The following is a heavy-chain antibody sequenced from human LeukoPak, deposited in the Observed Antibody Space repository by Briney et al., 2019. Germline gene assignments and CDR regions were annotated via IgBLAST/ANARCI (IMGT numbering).Heavy chain of an antibody. CDR1: ASTFDDYA. D-gene: IGHD5-24*01. Sequence: SLRLSCVASASTFDDYAMHWVRQAPGKGLEWVSGISWNSGSIDYADSVKGRFTISRDNAKKSLYLQMNSLRAEDTALYYCAKAPRHGYNLNYFDPWGQGTLVTVSS. CDR3: AKAPRHGYNLNYFDP. CDR2: ISWNSGSI. V-gene: IGHV3-9*01. J-gene: IGHJ4*02.